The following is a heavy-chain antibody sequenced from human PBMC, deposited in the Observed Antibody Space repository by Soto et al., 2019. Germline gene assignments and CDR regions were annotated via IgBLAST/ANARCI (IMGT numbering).Heavy chain of an antibody. Sequence: SETPSLTFTVPGGSVSSGSYYWSWIRQPPGKGLEWIGYIYYSGSTNYNPSLKSRATISVDTSKNQFSLKLSSVTAADTAVYYCASMGYNWGYFDYWGQGTLVTVSS. D-gene: IGHD5-12*01. CDR3: ASMGYNWGYFDY. CDR1: GGSVSSGSYY. CDR2: IYYSGST. V-gene: IGHV4-61*01. J-gene: IGHJ4*02.